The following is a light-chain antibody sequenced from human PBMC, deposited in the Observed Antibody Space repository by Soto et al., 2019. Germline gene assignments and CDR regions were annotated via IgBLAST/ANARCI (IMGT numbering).Light chain of an antibody. V-gene: IGLV2-8*01. J-gene: IGLJ3*02. CDR2: EVS. CDR3: SSYAGSILV. CDR1: SSDVGGYNY. Sequence: QSALTQPPSASGSPGQPVTISCTGTSSDVGGYNYVSWYQQHPGKAPKLMIYEVSKRPSGVPDRFSGSKSGNTASLTVSGLQAEDEADYYCSSYAGSILVFGGGTKLTVL.